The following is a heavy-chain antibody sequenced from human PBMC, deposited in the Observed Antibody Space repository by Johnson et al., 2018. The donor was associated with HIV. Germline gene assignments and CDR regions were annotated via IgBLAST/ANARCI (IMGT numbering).Heavy chain of an antibody. J-gene: IGHJ3*02. Sequence: MQLVESGGGVVRPGGSLRLSCAASGFTFSNAWMNWVRQAPGKGLEWVSPISGSDHSTYYADSVRGRFTISRDNSKNTLYLQMNSLRTEDTAVYFCAKVPSAVWFGEVIWGQGTMVTVSS. V-gene: IGHV3-23*04. CDR3: AKVPSAVWFGEVI. CDR1: GFTFSNAW. D-gene: IGHD3-10*01. CDR2: ISGSDHST.